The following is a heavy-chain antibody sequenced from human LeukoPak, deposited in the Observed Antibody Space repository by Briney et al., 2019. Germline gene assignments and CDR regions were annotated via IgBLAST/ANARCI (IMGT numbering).Heavy chain of an antibody. Sequence: GGSLRLSCAASGFTFSSYEMNWVRQAPGKGLEWVSYISSSGSTIYYADSVKGRFTISRDNAKNSLYLQMNSLRAEDTAVFYCARADYYDSGSFYPLNFWGQGTLVTDSS. CDR1: GFTFSSYE. CDR2: ISSSGSTI. V-gene: IGHV3-48*03. J-gene: IGHJ4*02. CDR3: ARADYYDSGSFYPLNF. D-gene: IGHD3-10*01.